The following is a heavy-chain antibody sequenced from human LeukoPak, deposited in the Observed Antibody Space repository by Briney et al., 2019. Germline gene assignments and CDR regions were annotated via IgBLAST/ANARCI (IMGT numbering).Heavy chain of an antibody. CDR1: GFTFSSYA. CDR3: ARDNVSPSYSQLRDSLAYPQHPTGLYHYYGMDV. Sequence: GGSLRLSCPASGFTFSSYAMHWVRQAPGKGLEWVAVISYDGSNKYYADSVKGRFTISRDNSKNTLYLQMNSLRAEDTAVYYCARDNVSPSYSQLRDSLAYPQHPTGLYHYYGMDVWGQGTTVTVSS. D-gene: IGHD1-26*01. V-gene: IGHV3-30-3*01. CDR2: ISYDGSNK. J-gene: IGHJ6*02.